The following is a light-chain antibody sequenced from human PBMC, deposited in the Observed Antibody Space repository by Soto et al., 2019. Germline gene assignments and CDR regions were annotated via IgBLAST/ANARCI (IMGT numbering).Light chain of an antibody. CDR1: QSISSW. CDR3: HSRA. CDR2: DAS. V-gene: IGKV1-5*01. Sequence: DLPITQSPSTLSASVVDRVTITCRASQSISSWLAWYQQTPGKAPKLLIYDASSLESGVPSRFSGSGSETEFTLTISRLQADDFAPYFCHSRAFGQGTRLEIK. J-gene: IGKJ5*01.